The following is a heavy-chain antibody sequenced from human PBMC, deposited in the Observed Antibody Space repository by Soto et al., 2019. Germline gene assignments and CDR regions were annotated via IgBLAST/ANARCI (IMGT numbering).Heavy chain of an antibody. V-gene: IGHV3-23*01. CDR1: GFTFSSYA. J-gene: IGHJ6*02. CDR2: ISTSGGNT. Sequence: EVQLLESGGGLVQPGGSLRLSCVASGFTFSSYAMNWVRQAPGKGLEWVSAISTSGGNTYYADSVKGRFTISRDNSKNTLYLQMNSLRAEDTPVYYCAKRPIFGVVIITIYNGMDVWGQGTTVTVSS. D-gene: IGHD3-3*01. CDR3: AKRPIFGVVIITIYNGMDV.